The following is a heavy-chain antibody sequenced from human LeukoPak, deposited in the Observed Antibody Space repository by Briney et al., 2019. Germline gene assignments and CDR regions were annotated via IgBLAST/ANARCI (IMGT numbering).Heavy chain of an antibody. J-gene: IGHJ4*02. D-gene: IGHD6-6*01. V-gene: IGHV3-53*01. Sequence: GGSLRLSCAASGFTVSSNYMSWVRQAPGKGLEWVSVIYSGGSTYYADSVKGRFTISRDNAKNSLYLQMNSLRAEDTAVYYCARDRAVTLEYSSSSRSCDYWGQGTLVTVSS. CDR3: ARDRAVTLEYSSSSRSCDY. CDR1: GFTVSSNY. CDR2: IYSGGST.